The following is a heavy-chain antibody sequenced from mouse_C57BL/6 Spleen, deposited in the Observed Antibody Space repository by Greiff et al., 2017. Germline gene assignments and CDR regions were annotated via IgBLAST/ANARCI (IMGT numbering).Heavy chain of an antibody. CDR1: GYAFSSYW. CDR3: AREGYDYEGFDY. CDR2: IYPGDGDT. J-gene: IGHJ2*01. V-gene: IGHV1-80*01. Sequence: VMLVESGAELVKPGASVKISCKASGYAFSSYWMNWVKQRPGKGLEWIGQIYPGDGDTNYNGKFKGKATLTADKSSSTAYMQLSSLTSEDSAVYFGAREGYDYEGFDYWGKGTTLTVSS. D-gene: IGHD2-4*01.